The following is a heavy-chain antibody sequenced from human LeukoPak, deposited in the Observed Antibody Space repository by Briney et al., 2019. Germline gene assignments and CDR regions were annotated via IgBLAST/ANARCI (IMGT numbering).Heavy chain of an antibody. J-gene: IGHJ3*02. D-gene: IGHD4-23*01. CDR3: AKFVLTVGALGAFDI. Sequence: GGSLRLSCAASGFTFSSYAMSWVRKAPGEGLEWVSAISGSGGSTYYADSVKGRFTISRDNSKNTLYLQMNSLRAEDTAVYYCAKFVLTVGALGAFDIWGQGTMVTVSS. V-gene: IGHV3-23*01. CDR2: ISGSGGST. CDR1: GFTFSSYA.